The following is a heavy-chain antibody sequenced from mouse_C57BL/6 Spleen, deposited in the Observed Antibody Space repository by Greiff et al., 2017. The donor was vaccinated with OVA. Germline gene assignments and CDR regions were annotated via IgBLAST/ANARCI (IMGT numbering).Heavy chain of an antibody. CDR1: GFNIKDYY. CDR3: ARWNSYYGSTFDY. D-gene: IGHD1-1*01. CDR2: IDPEDGET. J-gene: IGHJ2*01. V-gene: IGHV14-2*01. Sequence: EVKLQESGAELVKPGASVKLSCTASGFNIKDYYMHWVQQRTEHGLEWIGRIDPEDGETKYAPKFQGKATITSDTSSNTAYLQRRSLTSEYTAVYYCARWNSYYGSTFDYWGQGTTLTVSS.